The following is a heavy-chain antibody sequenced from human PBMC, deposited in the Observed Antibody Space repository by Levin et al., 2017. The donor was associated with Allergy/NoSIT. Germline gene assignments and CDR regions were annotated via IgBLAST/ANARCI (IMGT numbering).Heavy chain of an antibody. CDR3: ARGGCSSTSCLNN. J-gene: IGHJ4*02. CDR2: INSDGSNT. CDR1: GFTFSNYW. Sequence: GGSLRLSCAASGFTFSNYWMHWVRQAPGKGLVWVSHINSDGSNTNYADSVKGRFTISRDNAKNTLYLQMNSLRDEDTAVYYCARGGCSSTSCLNNWGQGTLVTVSP. V-gene: IGHV3-74*01. D-gene: IGHD2-2*01.